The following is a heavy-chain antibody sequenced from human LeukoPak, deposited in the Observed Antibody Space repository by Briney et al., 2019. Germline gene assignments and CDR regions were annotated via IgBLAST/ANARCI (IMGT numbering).Heavy chain of an antibody. Sequence: SETLSLTCAVYGGSYSGYYWSWIRQRPGKGLEWIGEINHSGSTNYNPSLKSRVTISVDTSKNQFSLKLSSVTAADTAVYYCARAPNLGYCSGGSCYSGNWFDPWGQGTLVTVSS. CDR3: ARAPNLGYCSGGSCYSGNWFDP. D-gene: IGHD2-15*01. CDR2: INHSGST. V-gene: IGHV4-34*01. J-gene: IGHJ5*02. CDR1: GGSYSGYY.